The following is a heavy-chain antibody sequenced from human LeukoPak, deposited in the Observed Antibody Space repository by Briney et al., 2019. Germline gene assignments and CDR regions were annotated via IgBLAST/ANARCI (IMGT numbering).Heavy chain of an antibody. CDR1: GGSFSGYY. D-gene: IGHD6-13*01. Sequence: SETLSLTCAVYGGSFSGYYWSWIRQPPGKGLEWIGEINHSGSTNYNPSLKSRVTISVDTSKNQFSLKLSSVTAADTAVYYCARGLSSSSWYVRKMNWFDPWGQGTLVTASS. CDR3: ARGLSSSSWYVRKMNWFDP. CDR2: INHSGST. J-gene: IGHJ5*02. V-gene: IGHV4-34*01.